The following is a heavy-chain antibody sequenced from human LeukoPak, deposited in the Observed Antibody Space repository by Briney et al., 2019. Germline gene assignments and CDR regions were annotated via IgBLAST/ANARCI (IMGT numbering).Heavy chain of an antibody. J-gene: IGHJ4*02. CDR1: GFTFSSYA. CDR2: ISYDGSNK. V-gene: IGHV3-30*04. D-gene: IGHD4-23*01. Sequence: GGSLRLSCAASGFTFSSYAMHWVRQAPSKGLEWVAVISYDGSNKYYADSVKGRFTISRDNSKNTLYLQMNSLRAEDTAVYYCARDIGQQLLDYWGQGTLVTVSS. CDR3: ARDIGQQLLDY.